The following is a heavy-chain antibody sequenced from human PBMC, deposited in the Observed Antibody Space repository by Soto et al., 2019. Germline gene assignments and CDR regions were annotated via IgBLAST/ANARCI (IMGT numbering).Heavy chain of an antibody. V-gene: IGHV3-66*01. CDR1: GFTVRSKY. CDR2: IQSRAPT. CDR3: GRDDVLCDGGRCYGGHLEV. Sequence: PGGPLRPSCAASGFTVRSKYMSLVRLAPGNGQDWVTLIQSRAPTYYADSAKGRFIISRDTSEHTLHLQMDSVRDEDTAVCYCGRDDVLCDGGRCYGGHLEVWGKGTTVTVSS. D-gene: IGHD2-15*01. J-gene: IGHJ6*04.